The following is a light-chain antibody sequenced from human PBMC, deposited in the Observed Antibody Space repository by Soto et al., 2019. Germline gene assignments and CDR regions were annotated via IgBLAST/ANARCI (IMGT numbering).Light chain of an antibody. Sequence: DIQMTQSPSSLSASVGDRVTITCRASQSIRSSLNWYQQKPGKAPRLLVYAASILQSGVPSSFSGSGSGTDFTLTISSLQPEDFATYYCQQSYSTPYTFGQGTKVDIK. J-gene: IGKJ2*01. CDR1: QSIRSS. V-gene: IGKV1-39*01. CDR3: QQSYSTPYT. CDR2: AAS.